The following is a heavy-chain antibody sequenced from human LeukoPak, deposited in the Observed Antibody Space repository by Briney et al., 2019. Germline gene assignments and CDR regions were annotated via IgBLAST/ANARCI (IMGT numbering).Heavy chain of an antibody. D-gene: IGHD2-2*01. J-gene: IGHJ4*02. CDR3: ARGLVVVPAAIDY. V-gene: IGHV3-48*01. Sequence: GGAVRLSCAACGFTFSSYSMNWVRQAPGKGREGVSYISSSSSTIYYADSVKGRFTISRDNANNSLYLQMDRLRAEDRAVYYCARGLVVVPAAIDYWGQGTLVTVSS. CDR2: ISSSSSTI. CDR1: GFTFSSYS.